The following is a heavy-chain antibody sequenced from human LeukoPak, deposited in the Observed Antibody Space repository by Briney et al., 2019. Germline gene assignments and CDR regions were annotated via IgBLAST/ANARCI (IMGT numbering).Heavy chain of an antibody. CDR3: AKDIGSYYDY. Sequence: GGSLRLSCATSGFSFSSYAMSWVRQAPGKGLEWVSAMSSSDDGRYYAASVRGRFTISRDNAKNSVYLQMNSLRAEDTAVYYCAKDIGSYYDYWGQGILVTVSS. J-gene: IGHJ4*02. CDR2: MSSSDDGR. V-gene: IGHV3-23*01. D-gene: IGHD3-10*01. CDR1: GFSFSSYA.